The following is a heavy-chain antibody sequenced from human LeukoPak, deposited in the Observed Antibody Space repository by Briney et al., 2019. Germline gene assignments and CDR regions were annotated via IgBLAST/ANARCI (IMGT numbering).Heavy chain of an antibody. J-gene: IGHJ6*03. Sequence: SQTLSLTCAISGDSVSSNSAAWNWIRQSPSRGLEWLGRTYYRSKWYNDYAVSVKSRITINPDTSKNQFSLQLNSVTPEDTAVYYCARDSWLRLRHHYYYYMDVWGKGTTVTVSS. CDR2: TYYRSKWYN. V-gene: IGHV6-1*01. CDR1: GDSVSSNSAA. CDR3: ARDSWLRLRHHYYYYMDV. D-gene: IGHD5-12*01.